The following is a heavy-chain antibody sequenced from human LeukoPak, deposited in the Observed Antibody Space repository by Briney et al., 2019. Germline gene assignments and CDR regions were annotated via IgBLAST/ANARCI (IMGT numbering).Heavy chain of an antibody. Sequence: GGSLSLSCAASGVTFSSFWMSWVRQAPGKGLEWVANIKEDGSEKHYVDSVKGRFTISRDNAKNSLYLQMNSLRAEDTAVYYCARGRFKSDSSGYSSFYHWGQGTLVTVSS. J-gene: IGHJ4*02. V-gene: IGHV3-7*04. CDR3: ARGRFKSDSSGYSSFYH. CDR2: IKEDGSEK. CDR1: GVTFSSFW. D-gene: IGHD3-22*01.